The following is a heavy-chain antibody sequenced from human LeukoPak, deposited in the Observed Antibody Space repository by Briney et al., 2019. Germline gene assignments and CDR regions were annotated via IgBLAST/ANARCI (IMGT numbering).Heavy chain of an antibody. CDR1: GYTFTGYY. J-gene: IGHJ4*02. CDR3: ARDYYDGSGYVDY. Sequence: GASVKVSCKASGYTFTGYYMHWVRQAPGQGLEWMGWINPNSGGTNYAQKFQGRVTMTRDTSISTAYMELSRLRSDDTAVCYCARDYYDGSGYVDYWGQGTLVTVSS. V-gene: IGHV1-2*02. D-gene: IGHD3-22*01. CDR2: INPNSGGT.